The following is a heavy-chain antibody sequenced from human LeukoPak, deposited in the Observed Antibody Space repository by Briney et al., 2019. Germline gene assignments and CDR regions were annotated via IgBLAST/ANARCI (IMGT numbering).Heavy chain of an antibody. CDR3: ARISRLHSSFYYYYGMDV. Sequence: SETLSLTCTVSGGSISSYYWSWIRQPPGKGLEWIGYIYYSGSPNYNPSLKSRVTISVDTSKNQFSLKLSSVTAADTDVYYCARISRLHSSFYYYYGMDVWGQGTTVTVSS. V-gene: IGHV4-59*01. CDR1: GGSISSYY. CDR2: IYYSGSP. J-gene: IGHJ6*02. D-gene: IGHD6-19*01.